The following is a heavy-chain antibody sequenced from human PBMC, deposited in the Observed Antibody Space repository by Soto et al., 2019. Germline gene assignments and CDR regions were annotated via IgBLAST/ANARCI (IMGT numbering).Heavy chain of an antibody. CDR2: ISAYNGNT. Sequence: ASVKVSCKASGYTFTSYGISWVRQAPGQGLEWMGWISAYNGNTNYAQKLQGRVTMTTDTSTSTAYMELRSLRSDDTAVYYCARFPDTAVASDGMDARGQGTTVTVSS. J-gene: IGHJ6*02. CDR3: ARFPDTAVASDGMDA. CDR1: GYTFTSYG. V-gene: IGHV1-18*01. D-gene: IGHD5-18*01.